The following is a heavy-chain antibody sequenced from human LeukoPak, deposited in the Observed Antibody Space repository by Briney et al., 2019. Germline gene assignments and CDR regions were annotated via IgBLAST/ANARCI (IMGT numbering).Heavy chain of an antibody. J-gene: IGHJ4*02. D-gene: IGHD7-27*01. CDR2: ISISSNYI. CDR3: AALLGGPHPGY. Sequence: GVSLRLSCAASGFTFSSYSLNWVRQAPGKGLEWVSSISISSNYIYYADSVKGRFTISRDNAKTSLYLQMNSLRAEDTAVYYCAALLGGPHPGYWGQGTLVTVCS. V-gene: IGHV3-21*01. CDR1: GFTFSSYS.